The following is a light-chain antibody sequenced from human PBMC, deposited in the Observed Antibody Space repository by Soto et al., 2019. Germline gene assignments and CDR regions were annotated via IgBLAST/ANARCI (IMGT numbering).Light chain of an antibody. CDR1: QSISSY. CDR3: QQYNSYSLT. J-gene: IGKJ4*01. V-gene: IGKV1-5*03. Sequence: DNQMTQSPSSLSASVGVRVTITCRASQSISSYLNWYQQKPGKAPKLLIYKASSLESGVPSRFSGSGSGTEFTLTISRLQPDDFATYYFQQYNSYSLTFGGGTGVEIK. CDR2: KAS.